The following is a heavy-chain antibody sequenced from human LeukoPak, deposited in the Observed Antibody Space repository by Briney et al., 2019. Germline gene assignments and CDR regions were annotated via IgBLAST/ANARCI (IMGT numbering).Heavy chain of an antibody. D-gene: IGHD2/OR15-2a*01. CDR1: GFNFNIYW. CDR3: ARDAGFFRKEV. Sequence: GGSLRLSCTASGFNFNIYWMTWVRQAPGKGLEWVGNIREDGSERYYIDSVKGRFTISRDNAKNSLYLQMNSLRDEDTAVYYCARDAGFFRKEVWGKGTTVIVSS. CDR2: IREDGSER. V-gene: IGHV3-7*01. J-gene: IGHJ6*04.